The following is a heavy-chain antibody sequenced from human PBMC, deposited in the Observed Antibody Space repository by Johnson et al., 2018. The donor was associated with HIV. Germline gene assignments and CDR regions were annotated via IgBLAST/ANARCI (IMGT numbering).Heavy chain of an antibody. CDR1: RFIFSDYY. V-gene: IGHV3-11*01. CDR2: ISSSGSSI. D-gene: IGHD6-6*01. CDR3: AKDWSSSPPGAFDI. Sequence: QMQLVESGGGLVQPGGSLRLSCAASRFIFSDYYMSWIRQAPGKGLEWVSYISSSGSSIYYADSVKGRFTISRDNAKNSLYLQMNSLRAEDTALYYCAKDWSSSPPGAFDIWGQGTMVTVSS. J-gene: IGHJ3*02.